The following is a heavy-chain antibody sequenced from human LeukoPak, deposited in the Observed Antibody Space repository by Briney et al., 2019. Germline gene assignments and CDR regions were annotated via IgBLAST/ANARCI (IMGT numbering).Heavy chain of an antibody. Sequence: GGSLRLSCAASGFTFSSYGMHWVRQAPGKGLEWVAFIRYDGSNKYYADSVKGRFTIPRDNSKNTLYLQMNSLRAEDTAVYYCAKQPVVPAAIRWYYYYYMDVWGKGTTVTVSS. CDR3: AKQPVVPAAIRWYYYYYMDV. J-gene: IGHJ6*03. CDR2: IRYDGSNK. D-gene: IGHD2-2*02. V-gene: IGHV3-30*02. CDR1: GFTFSSYG.